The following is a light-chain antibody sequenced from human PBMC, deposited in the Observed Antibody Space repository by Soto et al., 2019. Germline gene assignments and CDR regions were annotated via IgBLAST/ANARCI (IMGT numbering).Light chain of an antibody. J-gene: IGLJ2*01. CDR3: SSYTSSNTGV. V-gene: IGLV2-14*01. Sequence: QYALTQPASVSGSPGQSITISCTGTSSDVGGYNYVSWYQQHPGKAPKLMIYDVSNRPSGVSNRFSGSKSGNTASLTISGLQAEDEADYYCSSYTSSNTGVFGGGTKLTVL. CDR1: SSDVGGYNY. CDR2: DVS.